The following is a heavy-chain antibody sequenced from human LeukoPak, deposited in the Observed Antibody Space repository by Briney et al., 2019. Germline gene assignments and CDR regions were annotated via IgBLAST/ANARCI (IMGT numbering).Heavy chain of an antibody. J-gene: IGHJ5*01. V-gene: IGHV1-18*01. Sequence: ATVKVSCKASGYTFINFGISWMRQAPGQGPEWMGWLSTYNGNTNYAQKFQGRVSMTSDTSTRTAYLDLRSLRSDDTAFYYCARVIVAGPLSWFDSWGQGTLVTVSS. CDR3: ARVIVAGPLSWFDS. D-gene: IGHD2/OR15-2a*01. CDR1: GYTFINFG. CDR2: LSTYNGNT.